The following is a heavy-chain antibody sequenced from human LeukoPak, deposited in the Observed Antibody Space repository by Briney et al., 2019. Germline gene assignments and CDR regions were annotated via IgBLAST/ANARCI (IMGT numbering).Heavy chain of an antibody. CDR2: MNPNSGNT. CDR1: GYTFTSYD. CDR3: AREGIITIFYPFDP. J-gene: IGHJ5*02. D-gene: IGHD3-3*01. Sequence: GASVKVSCKASGYTFTSYDINWVRQATGQGLEWMGWMNPNSGNTGYAQKFQGRVTMTRNTSISTAYMELRSLRSDDTAVYYCAREGIITIFYPFDPWGQGTLVTVSS. V-gene: IGHV1-8*01.